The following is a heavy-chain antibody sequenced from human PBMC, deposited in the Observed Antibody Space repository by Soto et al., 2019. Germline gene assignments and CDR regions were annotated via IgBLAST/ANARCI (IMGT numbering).Heavy chain of an antibody. V-gene: IGHV3-48*02. Sequence: EVQLVESGGGLVQPGGSLRLSCAASGFTFSSYSMNWVRQAPGKGLEWVSYISSSSSTIYYADSVKGRFTISRDNAKNSLYLQMNSLRDEDTAVYYCARDRYGDYEQLPNYWGQGTLVTVSS. D-gene: IGHD4-17*01. CDR2: ISSSSSTI. CDR3: ARDRYGDYEQLPNY. CDR1: GFTFSSYS. J-gene: IGHJ4*02.